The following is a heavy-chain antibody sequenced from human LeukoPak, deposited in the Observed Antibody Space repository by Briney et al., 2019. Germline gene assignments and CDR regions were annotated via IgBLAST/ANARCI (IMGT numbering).Heavy chain of an antibody. CDR2: IYYSGST. V-gene: IGHV4-59*01. J-gene: IGHJ4*02. CDR3: AREICTGGSYYFDY. CDR1: GGSISSYY. D-gene: IGHD2-15*01. Sequence: SETLSLTCTVSGGSISSYYWSWIRQPPGKGVEWIGYIYYSGSTNYNPSLKSRVTISVDTSKNQFSLKLSSVTAADTAVYYCAREICTGGSYYFDYWGREPWSPSPQ.